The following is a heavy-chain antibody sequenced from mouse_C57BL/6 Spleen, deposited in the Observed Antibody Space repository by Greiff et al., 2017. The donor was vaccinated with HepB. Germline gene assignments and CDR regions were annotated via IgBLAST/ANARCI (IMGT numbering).Heavy chain of an antibody. CDR2: IWTGGGT. CDR1: GFSLTSYA. Sequence: QVQLKESGPGLVAPSQSLSITCTVSGFSLTSYAISWVRQPPGKGLEWLGVIWTGGGTNYNSALNSRLSISKDNSKSQVFLKMNSLQTDDTARYYCARNLQGYSNYAMDYWGQGTSVTVSS. V-gene: IGHV2-9-1*01. J-gene: IGHJ4*01. D-gene: IGHD2-5*01. CDR3: ARNLQGYSNYAMDY.